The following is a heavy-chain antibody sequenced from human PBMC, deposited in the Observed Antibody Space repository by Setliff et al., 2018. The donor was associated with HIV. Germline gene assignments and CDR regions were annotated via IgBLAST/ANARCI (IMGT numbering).Heavy chain of an antibody. J-gene: IGHJ4*02. D-gene: IGHD1-1*01. Sequence: ASVKVSCKASGYDFKIYDINWLRQVAGQGREWMGWINPGTGNTGYQQNFSGRVTMTRNTSINTVYMELSSLRSEAPAIYFCARGKIPSWRLTMFDFWGQGTPVTVAS. CDR1: GYDFKIYD. CDR3: ARGKIPSWRLTMFDF. CDR2: INPGTGNT. V-gene: IGHV1-8*01.